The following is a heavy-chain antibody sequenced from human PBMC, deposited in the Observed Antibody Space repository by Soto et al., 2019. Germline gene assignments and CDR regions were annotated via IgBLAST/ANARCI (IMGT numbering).Heavy chain of an antibody. CDR3: VRGGAPAALSWFDP. D-gene: IGHD2-2*01. CDR2: ISAYNGDT. Sequence: QVQLVQSGVEVKKPGASVKVSCKASGYTFTNYGISWVRQAPGQGLEWMGWISAYNGDTDHAQKLQGRITLTTDTPTTTAYMELRSLTSEDTAVYYCVRGGAPAALSWFDPWGQGTLVTVSS. V-gene: IGHV1-18*01. J-gene: IGHJ5*02. CDR1: GYTFTNYG.